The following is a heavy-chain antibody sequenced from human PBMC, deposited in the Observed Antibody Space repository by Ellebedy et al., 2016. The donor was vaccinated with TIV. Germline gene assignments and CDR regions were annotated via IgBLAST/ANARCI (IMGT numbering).Heavy chain of an antibody. CDR2: ISAFNSHT. D-gene: IGHD6-6*01. J-gene: IGHJ4*02. CDR1: GYTFTSYG. Sequence: ASVKVSCKASGYTFTSYGISWVRQAPGQGLEWMGWISAFNSHTNYAQKFQGRVTVTTETSTNTAYMDLRSLRSDDTAVYYCAINQQLGYWGQGTLVTVSS. CDR3: AINQQLGY. V-gene: IGHV1-18*04.